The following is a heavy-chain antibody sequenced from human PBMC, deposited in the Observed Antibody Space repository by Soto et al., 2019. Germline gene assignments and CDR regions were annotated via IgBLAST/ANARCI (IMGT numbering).Heavy chain of an antibody. J-gene: IGHJ4*02. D-gene: IGHD6-13*01. Sequence: SETLSLTCTVSGGSVSSGSYYWSWIRQPPGKGLEWIGYIYYSGSTNYNPSLKSRVTISVDTSKNQFSLKLSSVTAADTAMYYCAREQQLTYYFDYWGQGTLVTVSS. CDR1: GGSVSSGSYY. V-gene: IGHV4-61*01. CDR3: AREQQLTYYFDY. CDR2: IYYSGST.